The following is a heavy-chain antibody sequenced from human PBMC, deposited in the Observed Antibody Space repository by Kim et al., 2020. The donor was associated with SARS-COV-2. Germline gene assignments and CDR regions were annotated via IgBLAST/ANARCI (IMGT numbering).Heavy chain of an antibody. CDR3: ARDYDSSGYYYT. V-gene: IGHV4-31*03. CDR1: GGSLSGSGYY. J-gene: IGHJ5*02. CDR2: IYYRGST. Sequence: SETLSLTCTVSGGSLSGSGYYWSWYRQLPGKGLEWSGYIYYRGSTYHSPSLKSRLTISADTSKYQLFLNPSSVTAADTAGYDCARDYDSSGYYYTWGQGT. D-gene: IGHD3-22*01.